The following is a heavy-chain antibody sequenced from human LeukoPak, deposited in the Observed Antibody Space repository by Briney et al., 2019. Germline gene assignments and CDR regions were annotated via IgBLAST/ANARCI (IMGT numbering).Heavy chain of an antibody. V-gene: IGHV3-20*04. CDR1: GFTLDDYG. J-gene: IGHJ4*02. CDR2: INWNGGST. D-gene: IGHD2-15*01. Sequence: GGSLRLSCAASGFTLDDYGMSWVRQAPGKGLVGVSGINWNGGSTGYADSVKGRFTISRDSAKNSLYLQMNSLRDEDTALYYCARDGPSGGSGGDYFDYWGQGTLVTVSS. CDR3: ARDGPSGGSGGDYFDY.